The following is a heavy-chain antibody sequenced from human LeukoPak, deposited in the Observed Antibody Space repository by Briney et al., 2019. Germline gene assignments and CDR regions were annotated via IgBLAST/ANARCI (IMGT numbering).Heavy chain of an antibody. Sequence: SETLSLTCTVSGGSISSYYWSWIRQPPGKGLEWIGYIYYSGSTNYNPSLKSRVTISVDTSKNQFSLKLSSVTAADTAVYYCARDYGSGNDYWGQGTLVTVSS. CDR3: ARDYGSGNDY. J-gene: IGHJ4*02. CDR1: GGSISSYY. V-gene: IGHV4-59*12. CDR2: IYYSGST. D-gene: IGHD3-10*01.